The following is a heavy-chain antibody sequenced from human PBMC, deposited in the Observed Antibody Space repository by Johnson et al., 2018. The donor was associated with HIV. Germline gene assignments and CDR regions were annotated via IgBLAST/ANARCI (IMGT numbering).Heavy chain of an antibody. CDR1: GFTFDDYG. CDR3: PRETKSVMAGDAFDS. J-gene: IGHJ3*02. Sequence: VQLVESGGGLVQPGRSLRLSCAASGFTFDDYGMSWVRQAPGKGLEWVSGIDWTGASTGYADSVKGRFTISKDNSRNTLFLHMNSLRADDTCVYYCPRETKSVMAGDAFDSWCQGTRVAVSS. D-gene: IGHD5-24*01. V-gene: IGHV3-20*04. CDR2: IDWTGAST.